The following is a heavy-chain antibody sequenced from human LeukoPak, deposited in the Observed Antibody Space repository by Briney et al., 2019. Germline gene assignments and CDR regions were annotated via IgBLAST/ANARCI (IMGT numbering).Heavy chain of an antibody. CDR2: INPNSGGT. CDR3: AREFRVYCSSTSCSRYMDV. D-gene: IGHD2-2*01. CDR1: GYTFTGYY. V-gene: IGHV1-2*02. Sequence: ASVKVSCKASGYTFTGYYMHWVRQAPGQGLEWMGWINPNSGGTNYAQKFQGRVTMTRDTSISTDYMELSRLRSDDTAVYYCAREFRVYCSSTSCSRYMDVWGKGTTVTVSS. J-gene: IGHJ6*03.